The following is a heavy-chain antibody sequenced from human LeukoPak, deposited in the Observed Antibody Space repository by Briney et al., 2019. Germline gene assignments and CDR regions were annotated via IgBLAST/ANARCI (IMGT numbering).Heavy chain of an antibody. V-gene: IGHV4-59*01. Sequence: TSETLSLTCTVSGGSISSYYWSWIRQPPGKGLEWIGYIYYSGSTNYNPSLKSRVTISVDTSKNQFSLKLSSVTAADTAVYYCARKIAAAGPYWFDPWGQGTLVTVSS. CDR2: IYYSGST. CDR3: ARKIAAAGPYWFDP. CDR1: GGSISSYY. J-gene: IGHJ5*02. D-gene: IGHD6-13*01.